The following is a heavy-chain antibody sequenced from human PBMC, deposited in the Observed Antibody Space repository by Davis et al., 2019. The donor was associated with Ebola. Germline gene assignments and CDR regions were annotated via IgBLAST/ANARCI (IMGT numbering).Heavy chain of an antibody. CDR3: ARGTLWFGEPSLYYFDY. CDR1: GGSISSYY. J-gene: IGHJ4*02. Sequence: SETLSLTCTVSGGSISSYYWSWIRQPPGKGLEWIGYIYYSGSTNYNPSLKSRVTISVDTSKNQFSLKLSSVTAADTAVYYCARGTLWFGEPSLYYFDYWGQGTLVTVSS. V-gene: IGHV4-59*01. D-gene: IGHD3-10*01. CDR2: IYYSGST.